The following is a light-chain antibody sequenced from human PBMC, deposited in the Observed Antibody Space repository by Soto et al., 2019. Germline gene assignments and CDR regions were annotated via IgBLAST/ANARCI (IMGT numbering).Light chain of an antibody. CDR2: DVS. Sequence: QSVLTQPASVSGSPGQSITISCTGTSSDFGGYNYVSWYQQHPGKAPKLMIYDVSNRPSGVSNRFSGSKAGNTSSLTISGLQAEYEADYYCSSYTSSTDVVFCGGTKLTVL. J-gene: IGLJ2*01. CDR1: SSDFGGYNY. V-gene: IGLV2-14*01. CDR3: SSYTSSTDVV.